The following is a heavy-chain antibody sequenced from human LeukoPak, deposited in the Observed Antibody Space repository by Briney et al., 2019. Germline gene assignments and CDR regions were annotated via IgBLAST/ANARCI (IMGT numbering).Heavy chain of an antibody. Sequence: GGSLRLSCAASGFTFSSYSIHWVRQAPGKGLEWVSSISSGSSFISYADSVKGRFIISRDNAKNSLYLQMNSLRAEDTAVYYCATPYDRTSGEVFDIWGQGTMVTVSS. D-gene: IGHD7-27*01. CDR3: ATPYDRTSGEVFDI. V-gene: IGHV3-21*01. CDR1: GFTFSSYS. CDR2: ISSGSSFI. J-gene: IGHJ3*02.